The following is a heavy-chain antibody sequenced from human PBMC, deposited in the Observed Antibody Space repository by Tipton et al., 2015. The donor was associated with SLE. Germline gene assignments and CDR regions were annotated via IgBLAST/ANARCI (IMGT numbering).Heavy chain of an antibody. D-gene: IGHD7-27*01. J-gene: IGHJ4*02. CDR2: ISSNGGST. Sequence: SLRLSCAASGFIFSDYAMHWVRQAPGKGLEYVSAISSNGGSTYYADSVKGRFTISRDNSKNTLYLQMGSLRAEDMAVYYCARANWDDYFESWGQGTLVTVSS. V-gene: IGHV3-64*02. CDR3: ARANWDDYFES. CDR1: GFIFSDYA.